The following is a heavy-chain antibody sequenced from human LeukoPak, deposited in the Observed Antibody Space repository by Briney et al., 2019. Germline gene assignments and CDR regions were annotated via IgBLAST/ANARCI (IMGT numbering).Heavy chain of an antibody. J-gene: IGHJ6*03. CDR3: ARGSTIAARPNYYYMDV. CDR2: LYYTGST. CDR1: GGSISSHY. V-gene: IGHV4-59*11. Sequence: SETLSFTCTVSGGSISSHYWTWIRQPPGKGLEWIGFLYYTGSTNYNPSLKSRVTMSVETSKNQFSLNLTSVTAADTAVYYCARGSTIAARPNYYYMDVWGKGTTVTVSS. D-gene: IGHD6-6*01.